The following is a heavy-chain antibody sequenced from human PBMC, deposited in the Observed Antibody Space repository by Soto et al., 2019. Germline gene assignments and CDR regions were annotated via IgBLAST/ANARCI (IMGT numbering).Heavy chain of an antibody. V-gene: IGHV4-59*01. D-gene: IGHD2-15*01. J-gene: IGHJ6*02. CDR2: IYYSGST. Sequence: SETLSLTCTVSGGSISSYYWSWIRQPPGKGLEWIGYIYYSGSTNYNPSLKSRVTISVDTSKNQSSLKLSSVTAADTAVYYCERGGGSYGMDVWGQGTTVTVSS. CDR1: GGSISSYY. CDR3: ERGGGSYGMDV.